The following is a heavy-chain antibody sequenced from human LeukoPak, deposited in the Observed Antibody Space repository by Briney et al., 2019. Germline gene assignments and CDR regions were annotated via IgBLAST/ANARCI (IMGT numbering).Heavy chain of an antibody. CDR1: GXSISSGDYY. CDR2: IYYSGSA. J-gene: IGHJ4*02. V-gene: IGHV4-30-4*01. CDR3: ARAIASSGSRLFDY. D-gene: IGHD3-10*01. Sequence: SETLSLTCTVSGXSISSGDYYWSWIRQPPGKGLEWIAYIYYSGSAFYNPSLKSRVTISQDTSKNQFSLKLSSLTAADTAMYSCARAIASSGSRLFDYWGQGTLVTVSS.